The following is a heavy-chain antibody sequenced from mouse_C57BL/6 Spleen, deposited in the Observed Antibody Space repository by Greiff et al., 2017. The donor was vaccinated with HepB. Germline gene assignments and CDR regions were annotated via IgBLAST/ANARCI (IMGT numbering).Heavy chain of an antibody. CDR2: SRNKANDYTT. CDR3: ARDADGNFDY. D-gene: IGHD2-1*01. CDR1: GFTFSDFY. J-gene: IGHJ2*01. Sequence: EVQLVESGGGLVQSGRSLRLSCATSGFTFSDFYMEWVRQAPGKGLAWIAASRNKANDYTTEYRASVKGRFIFSRDTSHSILYLQMNALSAENTAIDYGARDADGNFDYWGQGTTLTVSS. V-gene: IGHV7-1*01.